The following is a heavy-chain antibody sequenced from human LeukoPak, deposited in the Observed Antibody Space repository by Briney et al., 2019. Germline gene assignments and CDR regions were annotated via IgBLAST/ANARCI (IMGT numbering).Heavy chain of an antibody. V-gene: IGHV4-4*07. CDR1: GGSISGYY. CDR2: IYASGST. Sequence: PSDTLSLTCTVSGGSISGYYWSWIRQPAGKGLELIGRIYASGSTNYNPSLKSRVTMSVDTSENQFSLKLSSVTAADTAVYYCARSRCYNCAFDFWGQGTMVTVSS. J-gene: IGHJ3*01. D-gene: IGHD3-10*01. CDR3: ARSRCYNCAFDF.